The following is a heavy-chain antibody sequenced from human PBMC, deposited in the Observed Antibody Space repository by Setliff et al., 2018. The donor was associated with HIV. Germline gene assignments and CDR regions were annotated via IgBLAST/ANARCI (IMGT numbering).Heavy chain of an antibody. Sequence: GGSLRLSCVASKFSVSDSYMGWVRQAPGKGLEWVSFVHNTDTYYANSVKGRFTISRDNSKTMVFLRMNSLRPEDSAMYYCVRARRGGTNWFDPWGQGTLVTVSS. CDR2: VHNTDT. J-gene: IGHJ5*02. CDR3: VRARRGGTNWFDP. CDR1: KFSVSDSY. D-gene: IGHD3-16*01. V-gene: IGHV3-53*01.